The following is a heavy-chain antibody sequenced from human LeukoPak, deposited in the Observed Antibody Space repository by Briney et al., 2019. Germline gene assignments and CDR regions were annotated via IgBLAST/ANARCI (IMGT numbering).Heavy chain of an antibody. V-gene: IGHV3-7*01. CDR3: AREVITIFLPYMDV. CDR2: IKQDGSEK. CDR1: GFTFSVHW. J-gene: IGHJ6*03. D-gene: IGHD3-9*01. Sequence: QPGGSLRLSYAASGFTFSVHWMSCVRQAPGKGLEWVANIKQDGSEKYYVDSVKGRFTISRDNAKNSLYLQMNSLRAEDTAVYYCAREVITIFLPYMDVWGKGTTVTVSS.